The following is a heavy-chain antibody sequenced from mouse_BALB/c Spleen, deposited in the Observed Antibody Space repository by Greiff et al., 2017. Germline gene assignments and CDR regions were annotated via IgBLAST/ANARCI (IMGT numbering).Heavy chain of an antibody. CDR1: GYTFTSYW. Sequence: QVQLQQPGAELVKPGASVKMSCKASGYTFTSYWMHWVKQRPGQGLEWIGVIDPSDSYTSYNQKFKGKATLTVDTSSSTAYMQLSSLTSEDSAVYYCTRGAYFGYYAMDYWGQGTSVTVSS. CDR2: IDPSDSYT. D-gene: IGHD6-5*01. V-gene: IGHV1S127*01. J-gene: IGHJ4*01. CDR3: TRGAYFGYYAMDY.